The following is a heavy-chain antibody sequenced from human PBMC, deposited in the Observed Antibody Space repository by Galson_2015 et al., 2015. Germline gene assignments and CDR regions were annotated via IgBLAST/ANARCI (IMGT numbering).Heavy chain of an antibody. CDR1: GGSISSSSYY. D-gene: IGHD5-18*01. Sequence: ETLSRTCTVSGGSISSSSYYWGWIRQPPGKGLEWIGSIYYSGSTYYNPSLKSRFNISVDTSKNQFSLKLSSVTAAETAVYYCARYWRGTARGLDYFDYWGQGTLVTVSS. J-gene: IGHJ4*02. CDR2: IYYSGST. V-gene: IGHV4-39*01. CDR3: ARYWRGTARGLDYFDY.